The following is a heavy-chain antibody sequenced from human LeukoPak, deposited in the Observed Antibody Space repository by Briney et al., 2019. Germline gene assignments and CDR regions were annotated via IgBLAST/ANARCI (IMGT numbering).Heavy chain of an antibody. V-gene: IGHV5-51*01. J-gene: IGHJ5*02. Sequence: HGESLKISCKGSGYSFTTYWIGWVRQMPGKGLEWMGIIYPGDPDTRYSPSFQGQVTISADKSISTAYLQWSSLKASDTAMYYCARAGYSSGWYSNKGNWFDPWGQGTLVTVSS. CDR2: IYPGDPDT. CDR1: GYSFTTYW. CDR3: ARAGYSSGWYSNKGNWFDP. D-gene: IGHD6-19*01.